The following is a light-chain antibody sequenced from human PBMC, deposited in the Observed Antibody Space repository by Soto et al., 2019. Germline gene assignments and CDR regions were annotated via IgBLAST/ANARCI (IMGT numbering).Light chain of an antibody. CDR2: SNN. J-gene: IGLJ1*01. Sequence: QSVLTQPPSASGTPGQRVTISCSGSRSNIGSNTVHWYQQLPGTAPKLLIYSNNQRPSGVPDRFSGSKSGTSASLAISGLQSEDEADYYCQSYDNSLSVYVFGTGTKVTVL. CDR1: RSNIGSNT. CDR3: QSYDNSLSVYV. V-gene: IGLV1-44*01.